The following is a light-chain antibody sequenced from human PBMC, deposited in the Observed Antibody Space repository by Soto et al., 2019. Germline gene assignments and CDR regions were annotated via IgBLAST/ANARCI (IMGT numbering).Light chain of an antibody. CDR1: QSISSY. CDR3: QQSYITPPT. V-gene: IGKV1-39*01. J-gene: IGKJ1*01. CDR2: VAS. Sequence: DIQMTQSPSSLSASVGDRVTITCRASQSISSYLNWYQQKPGKAPNLLIYVASNLQDGVPPRFSGSGSGTEFTLTISSLQPEDLATDYCQQSYITPPTVGQGNKVEIK.